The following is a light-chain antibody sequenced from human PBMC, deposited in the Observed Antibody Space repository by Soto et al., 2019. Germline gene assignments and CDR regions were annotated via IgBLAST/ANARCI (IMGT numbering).Light chain of an antibody. CDR1: SSDTGSYNF. J-gene: IGLJ1*01. CDR3: FSHRSGNSHV. CDR2: GVT. V-gene: IGLV2-14*01. Sequence: QSVLTQPASVSGSPGQSITISCTGTSSDTGSYNFVSWYQQYPGKAPKLMIYGVTNRPSGVSDRFSGSKTGNTASLTISGLQAEDEAAYYCFSHRSGNSHVFGTGTKVTVL.